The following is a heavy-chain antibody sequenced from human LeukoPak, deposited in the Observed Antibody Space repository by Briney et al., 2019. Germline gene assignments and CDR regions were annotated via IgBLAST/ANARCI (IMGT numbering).Heavy chain of an antibody. J-gene: IGHJ2*01. CDR1: GFTFSAYA. CDR2: IRGSGGNM. V-gene: IGHV3-23*01. CDR3: ARDFDYVWGSYRLWYFDL. D-gene: IGHD3-16*02. Sequence: GGSLRLSCAASGFTFSAYAMSWVRQAPRKGLEWVSTIRGSGGNMYYADSVKGRFTISRDNSRNTLYLQMNGLRAEDTAVYYCARDFDYVWGSYRLWYFDLWGRGTLVTVSS.